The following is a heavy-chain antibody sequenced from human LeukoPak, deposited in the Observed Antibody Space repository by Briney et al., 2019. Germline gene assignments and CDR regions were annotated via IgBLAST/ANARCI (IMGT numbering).Heavy chain of an antibody. Sequence: GGSLRLSCAASGLTFSHVWMSWVRHAPGEGLEWVARIKSETDDGTADHAASLKGRFTISRDDSKHPLYLQLNSLKTEDTDVYYCATASDWNFNFWGQGTLVTVAS. J-gene: IGHJ4*02. CDR3: ATASDWNFNF. CDR1: GLTFSHVW. CDR2: IKSETDDGTA. D-gene: IGHD2-21*02. V-gene: IGHV3-15*01.